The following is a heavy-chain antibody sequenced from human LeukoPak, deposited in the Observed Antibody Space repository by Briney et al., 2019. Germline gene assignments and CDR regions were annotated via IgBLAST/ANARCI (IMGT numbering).Heavy chain of an antibody. CDR1: GFTVSNNY. CDR3: AKDLNVVVPAAIDAFDI. J-gene: IGHJ3*02. D-gene: IGHD2-2*01. Sequence: GGSLRLSGAASGFTVSNNYMSWVRQAPGKGLEWVAFIRYDGSNKYYADSVKGRFTISRDNSKNTLYLQMNSLRAEDTAVYYCAKDLNVVVPAAIDAFDIWGQGTMVTVSS. V-gene: IGHV3-30*02. CDR2: IRYDGSNK.